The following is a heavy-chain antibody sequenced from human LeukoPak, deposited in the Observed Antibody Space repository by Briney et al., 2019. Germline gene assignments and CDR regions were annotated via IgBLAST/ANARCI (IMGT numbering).Heavy chain of an antibody. CDR2: INHSGST. Sequence: SETLSLTCAVYGGSFSGYYWSWIRQPPGKGLEWIGEINHSGSTNYNPSLKSRVTISVDTSKNQFSLKLSSLTAADTAVYYCARSSYGYSGSYYYYYMDVWGKGTTVTVSS. J-gene: IGHJ6*03. V-gene: IGHV4-34*01. D-gene: IGHD3-10*01. CDR1: GGSFSGYY. CDR3: ARSSYGYSGSYYYYYMDV.